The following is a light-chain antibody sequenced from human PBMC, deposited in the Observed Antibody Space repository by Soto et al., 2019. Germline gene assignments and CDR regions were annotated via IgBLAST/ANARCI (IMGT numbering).Light chain of an antibody. CDR1: QVISTS. CDR2: AAS. V-gene: IGKV1-9*01. J-gene: IGKJ5*01. CDR3: QQLFDSPIT. Sequence: DIQLTQSPSFLCPSILEIVTITCGASQVISTSLAWYQVKPGKAPKLLIYAASTLESGVPSRFSATVPGTEFSLTITSLQPEDFATYYCQQLFDSPITFGQGTRLEIK.